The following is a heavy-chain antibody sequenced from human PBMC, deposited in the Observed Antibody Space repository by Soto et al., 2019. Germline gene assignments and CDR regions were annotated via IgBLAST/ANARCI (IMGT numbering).Heavy chain of an antibody. J-gene: IGHJ4*02. Sequence: QITLKESGPTLVKPTQTLTLTCTFSGFSLSTSGVGVGWIRQPPGKALEWLALIYWDDDKRYSPSLKSRLTITNDTSKNQVVLTLTNMDPVDTSTYYCAHRLRGGVVDSWGQGTLVTVSS. D-gene: IGHD5-12*01. V-gene: IGHV2-5*02. CDR2: IYWDDDK. CDR3: AHRLRGGVVDS. CDR1: GFSLSTSGVG.